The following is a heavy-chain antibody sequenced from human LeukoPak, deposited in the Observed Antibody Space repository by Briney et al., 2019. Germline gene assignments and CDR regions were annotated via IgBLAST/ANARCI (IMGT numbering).Heavy chain of an antibody. CDR1: GFTVGSNY. J-gene: IGHJ4*02. CDR3: AKDSSGPQD. CDR2: IYRSGGT. Sequence: PGGSLRLCCAASGFTVGSNYMSWVRQAPGKGLEWVSVIYRSGGTYYAESVKGRFTVSRDNSRNTLYLQMDILTAVDTAVYYCAKDSSGPQDWGQGTLVTVSS. V-gene: IGHV3-53*01.